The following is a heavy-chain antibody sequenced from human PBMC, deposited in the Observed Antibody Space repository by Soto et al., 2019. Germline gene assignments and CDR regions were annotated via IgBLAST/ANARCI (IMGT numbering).Heavy chain of an antibody. V-gene: IGHV3-74*01. CDR2: IKGDGSSL. J-gene: IGHJ6*02. CDR3: ARGLKTYYGVDV. CDR1: GFTFTTYW. Sequence: GGSLRLSCAASGFTFTTYWMHWVRQVPGKGLVWVSRIKGDGSSLSYADSVKGRFTISRDNVENTVYLQMGSLRADDTAVYYCARGLKTYYGVDVWGQGTTVPVSS.